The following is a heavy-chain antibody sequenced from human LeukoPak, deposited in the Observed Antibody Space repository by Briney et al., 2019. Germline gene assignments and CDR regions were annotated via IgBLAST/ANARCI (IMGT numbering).Heavy chain of an antibody. J-gene: IGHJ3*02. CDR2: ISWNSGSI. Sequence: PGGSLRLSCAASGFTFDDYAMHWVRQAPGKGLEWVSGISWNSGSIGYADSVKGRFTISGDNAKNSLYLQMNSLRAEDTALYYCAKDLGAGIAVAGIGGAFDIWGQGTMVTVSS. D-gene: IGHD6-19*01. CDR1: GFTFDDYA. CDR3: AKDLGAGIAVAGIGGAFDI. V-gene: IGHV3-9*01.